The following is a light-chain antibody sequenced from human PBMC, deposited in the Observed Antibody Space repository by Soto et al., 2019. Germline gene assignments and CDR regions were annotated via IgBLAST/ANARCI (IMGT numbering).Light chain of an antibody. CDR1: SSDMGGYKY. CDR3: SSYTIYSTLLL. CDR2: EVT. Sequence: QSALTQPASVSGSPGQSITISCTGTSSDMGGYKYVSWYQQHPGKAPKLIIYEVTNRPSGVSDRFSGSKSGNTASLTISGLQAEDEADYYCSSYTIYSTLLLFGGGTKLTVL. J-gene: IGLJ2*01. V-gene: IGLV2-14*01.